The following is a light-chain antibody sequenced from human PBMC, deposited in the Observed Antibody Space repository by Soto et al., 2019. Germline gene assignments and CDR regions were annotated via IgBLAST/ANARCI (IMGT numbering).Light chain of an antibody. CDR1: ETVATN. CDR2: GAS. CDR3: QHYNSYSEA. Sequence: EVVMTQSPATLSVSPGERATLSCRASETVATNLAWYQQKPGQAPRLLISGASTRAAGISDRFRGSGSGTEFTLTISSLRSDDFATYYCQHYNSYSEAFGQGTKVELK. V-gene: IGKV3-15*01. J-gene: IGKJ1*01.